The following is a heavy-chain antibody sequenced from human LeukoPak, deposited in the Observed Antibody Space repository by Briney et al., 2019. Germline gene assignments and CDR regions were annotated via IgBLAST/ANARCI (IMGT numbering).Heavy chain of an antibody. V-gene: IGHV1-18*01. Sequence: ASVKVSCKASGYTFTSYGISWVRQAPGQGGEWMGWISAYNGNTNYAQKLQGRVTMTTDTSTSTAYMELRSLRSDDTAVYYCARSRVDCSSTSCYRDYYYMDVWGKGTTVTVSS. J-gene: IGHJ6*03. CDR1: GYTFTSYG. CDR3: ARSRVDCSSTSCYRDYYYMDV. CDR2: ISAYNGNT. D-gene: IGHD2-2*01.